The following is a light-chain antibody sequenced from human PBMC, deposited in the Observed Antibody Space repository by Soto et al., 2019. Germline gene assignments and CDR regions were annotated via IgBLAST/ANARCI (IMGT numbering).Light chain of an antibody. CDR1: QSLVYSDGNAY. CDR3: MQGTYWPRT. V-gene: IGKV2-30*01. CDR2: KVS. Sequence: VVVTQSKLSLPVTLGQPASISCRSNQSLVYSDGNAYLNWFQQRPGQSPRRLIYKVSNRDSRVPDRFSGSGSGTDFTLKISMVEAEDGRRYCSMQGTYWPRTFGQGTMVDNK. J-gene: IGKJ1*01.